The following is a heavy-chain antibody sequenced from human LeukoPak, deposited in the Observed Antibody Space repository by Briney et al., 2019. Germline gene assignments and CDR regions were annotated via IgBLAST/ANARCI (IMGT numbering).Heavy chain of an antibody. CDR3: AKSHLSETGAFDI. Sequence: GGSLRLSCAASGFTFSSYAMSWVRQAPGKGLEWVSAISGSGGSTYYADSVKGRLTISRDNSKNTLYLQMNSLRAEDTAVYYCAKSHLSETGAFDIWGQGTMVTVSS. D-gene: IGHD1-1*01. CDR2: ISGSGGST. V-gene: IGHV3-23*01. J-gene: IGHJ3*02. CDR1: GFTFSSYA.